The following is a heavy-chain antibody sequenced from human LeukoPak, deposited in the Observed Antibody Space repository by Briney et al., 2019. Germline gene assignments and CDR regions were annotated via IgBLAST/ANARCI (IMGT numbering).Heavy chain of an antibody. CDR3: ARVLSVQDYYYYYGMDV. J-gene: IGHJ6*02. CDR1: GFTFSSYE. D-gene: IGHD1-1*01. V-gene: IGHV3-48*03. Sequence: GGSLRLSCAASGFTFSSYEKNWVRQAPGKGLEWVSYISSSGSTIYYADSVKGRFTISRDNAKNSLYLQMNSLRAEDTAVYYCARVLSVQDYYYYYGMDVWGQGTTVTVSS. CDR2: ISSSGSTI.